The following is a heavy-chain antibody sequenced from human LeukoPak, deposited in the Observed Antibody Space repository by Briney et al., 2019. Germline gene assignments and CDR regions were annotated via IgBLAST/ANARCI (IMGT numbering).Heavy chain of an antibody. CDR2: INPNSGGT. Sequence: ASVKVSCKASGYTFTGYYMHWVRQAPGQGLEWMGRINPNSGGTNYAQKFQGRVTMTRDTSISTAYMELSRLRSDDTAVYYCARETIAAAGRGWSDPWGQGTLVTVSS. D-gene: IGHD6-13*01. J-gene: IGHJ5*02. CDR1: GYTFTGYY. CDR3: ARETIAAAGRGWSDP. V-gene: IGHV1-2*06.